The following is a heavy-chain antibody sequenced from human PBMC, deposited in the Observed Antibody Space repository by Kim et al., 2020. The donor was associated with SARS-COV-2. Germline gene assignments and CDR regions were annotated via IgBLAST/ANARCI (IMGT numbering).Heavy chain of an antibody. CDR3: ARDSAARPGIDY. J-gene: IGHJ4*02. Sequence: NYNPSLKSRVTISVDTSRNQFSLKLSSVTAADTAVYYCARDSAARPGIDYWGQGTLVTVSS. V-gene: IGHV4-59*01. D-gene: IGHD6-6*01.